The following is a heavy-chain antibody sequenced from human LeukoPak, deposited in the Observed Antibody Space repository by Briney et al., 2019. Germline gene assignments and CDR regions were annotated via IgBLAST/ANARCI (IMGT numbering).Heavy chain of an antibody. V-gene: IGHV1-46*01. J-gene: IGHJ5*02. CDR1: GYTFTSHF. D-gene: IGHD3-10*01. Sequence: GASVKVSCKASGYTFTSHFMHWVRQAPGQGLEWMGIINPRGGSTSYTQKFQGRVTMTRDMSTSTVYMELSSLRSEDTAVYYCARAGRPITMVRGVTKGWFDPWGQGTLVTVSS. CDR3: ARAGRPITMVRGVTKGWFDP. CDR2: INPRGGST.